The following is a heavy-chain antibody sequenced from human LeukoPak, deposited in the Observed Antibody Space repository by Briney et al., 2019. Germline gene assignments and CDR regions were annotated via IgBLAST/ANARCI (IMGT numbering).Heavy chain of an antibody. V-gene: IGHV3-30-3*01. J-gene: IGHJ3*02. D-gene: IGHD5-24*01. CDR3: ARDESGDGYNFGGDAFDI. Sequence: GGSLRLSCAASGFTFSNYAMSWVRQAPGKGLEWVAVISYDGSNKYYADSVKGRFTISRDNSKNTLYLQMNSLRAEDTAVYYCARDESGDGYNFGGDAFDIWGQGTMVTVSS. CDR1: GFTFSNYA. CDR2: ISYDGSNK.